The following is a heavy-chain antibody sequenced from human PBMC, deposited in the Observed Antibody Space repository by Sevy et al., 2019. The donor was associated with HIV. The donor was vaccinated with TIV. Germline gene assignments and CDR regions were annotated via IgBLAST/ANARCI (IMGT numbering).Heavy chain of an antibody. CDR3: ARDGARITMVQGVMAYYHGMDV. Sequence: GGSLRLSCAASGFTFSTYSMNWVRQAPGKGLEWVSSIGSSSNYIYYADSVKGRFTISRDNAKNSLYLQMNSLRAEDTALYYCARDGARITMVQGVMAYYHGMDVWGRGTTVTVSS. CDR2: IGSSSNYI. V-gene: IGHV3-21*01. J-gene: IGHJ6*02. D-gene: IGHD3-10*01. CDR1: GFTFSTYS.